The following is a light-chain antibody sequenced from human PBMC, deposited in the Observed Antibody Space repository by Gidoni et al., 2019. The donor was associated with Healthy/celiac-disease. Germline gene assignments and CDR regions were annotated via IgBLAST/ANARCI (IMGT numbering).Light chain of an antibody. Sequence: QSALTQPASVSGSPGPSITISCTGTSSDVGGYNYVPWYQQPPGKAPKLMIYDVSNRPSGVSNRFSGSKSGNTASLTISGLQAEDEADYYCSSYTSSSTPVFGGGTKLTVL. V-gene: IGLV2-14*01. CDR2: DVS. CDR1: SSDVGGYNY. CDR3: SSYTSSSTPV. J-gene: IGLJ2*01.